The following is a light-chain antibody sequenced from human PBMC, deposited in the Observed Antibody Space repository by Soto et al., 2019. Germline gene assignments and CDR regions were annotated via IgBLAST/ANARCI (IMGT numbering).Light chain of an antibody. J-gene: IGLJ2*01. CDR3: QVWDSTSDHPL. CDR1: NIGDKS. Sequence: SSELTQPPSVTVAPGKTARITCGGDNIGDKSVHWYQQKPGQAPVVVIYYDSDRPSGIPERFSGSNSGNTATLTISWVEAGDEADYYCQVWDSTSDHPLFGGGTKLTVL. V-gene: IGLV3-21*04. CDR2: YDS.